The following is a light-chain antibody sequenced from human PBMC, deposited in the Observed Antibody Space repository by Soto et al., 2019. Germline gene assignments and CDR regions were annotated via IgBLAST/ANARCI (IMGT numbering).Light chain of an antibody. CDR3: QQINYYWT. Sequence: DIEMTQSPSSLSASVGDRVIITCRASQSISSCLNLYQQKRAEAPEMLLNGKSTRQSGVPPTICGSGSGRTISLVISSMQPEDSLATYCRQQINYYWTFGQGTKVDIK. V-gene: IGKV1-39*01. J-gene: IGKJ1*01. CDR2: GKS. CDR1: QSISSC.